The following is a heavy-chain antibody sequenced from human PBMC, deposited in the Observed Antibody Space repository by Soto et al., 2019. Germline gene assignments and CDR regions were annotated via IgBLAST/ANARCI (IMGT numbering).Heavy chain of an antibody. CDR2: IIPFSGTV. J-gene: IGHJ6*02. D-gene: IGHD3-10*01. V-gene: IGHV1-69*13. CDR1: GGSFMSQA. Sequence: ASVKVSCKASGGSFMSQAISWVRQAPGQGPEWMGGIIPFSGTVTYTERFEGRLTLTADEPTKPAYMELSSLGSEDTAVYYCARGSYDSYAGFFGMDVWGQGTTVTVSS. CDR3: ARGSYDSYAGFFGMDV.